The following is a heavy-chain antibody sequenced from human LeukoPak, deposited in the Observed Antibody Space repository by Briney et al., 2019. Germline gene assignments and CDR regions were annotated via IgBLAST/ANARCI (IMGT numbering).Heavy chain of an antibody. CDR3: AKHGIPLVVISAPLDY. D-gene: IGHD2-15*01. CDR1: GSTLSTYG. J-gene: IGHJ4*02. V-gene: IGHV3-30*02. CDR2: TRYDGSNH. Sequence: GGSLRLSCAASGSTLSTYGIHWVRQAPGKGLEWVAYTRYDGSNHYYVDSVKSRFTISSDNYKNTVYLQMNILRAQATAVYYGAKHGIPLVVISAPLDYWGQGTLVTVAS.